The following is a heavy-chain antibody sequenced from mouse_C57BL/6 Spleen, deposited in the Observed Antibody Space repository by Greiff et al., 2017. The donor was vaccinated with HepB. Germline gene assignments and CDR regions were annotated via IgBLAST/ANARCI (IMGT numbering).Heavy chain of an antibody. CDR3: AGEPGQLRLRYFDY. CDR2: IDPSDSET. J-gene: IGHJ2*01. CDR1: GYTFTSYW. D-gene: IGHD3-2*02. Sequence: QVQLQQPGAELVRPGSSVKLSCKASGYTFTSYWMHWVKQRPIQGLEWIGNIDPSDSETHYNQKFKDKATLTVDKSSSTAYMQLSSLTSEDSAVYYFAGEPGQLRLRYFDYWGQGTTLTVAS. V-gene: IGHV1-52*01.